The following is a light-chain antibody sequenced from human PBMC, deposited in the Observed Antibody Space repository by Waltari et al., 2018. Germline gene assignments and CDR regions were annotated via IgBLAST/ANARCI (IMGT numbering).Light chain of an antibody. CDR1: QSVSSSY. J-gene: IGKJ1*01. V-gene: IGKV3-20*01. Sequence: EIVLTQSPGTLSLSPGERATLSCRASQSVSSSYLAWYQPKPGQAPRLLISGASSRATGIPHRFSGSGSGTDFAHTISRLEPEDFAVYYCQQYGSSPRTFGQGTKVEIK. CDR2: GAS. CDR3: QQYGSSPRT.